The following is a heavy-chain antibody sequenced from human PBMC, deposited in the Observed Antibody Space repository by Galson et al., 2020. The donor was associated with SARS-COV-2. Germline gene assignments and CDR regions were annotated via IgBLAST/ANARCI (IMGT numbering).Heavy chain of an antibody. CDR2: ISSSSSYV. CDR3: ARAVGTAAFYYWYFDL. Sequence: GGSLRLSCAASGFIFSNYNMNWVRQAPGKGLEWVSSISSSSSYVYHADSVKGRFTISRDNARNSLYLQMNSLRAEDTAVYYCARAVGTAAFYYWYFDLWGRGTLVTVSS. CDR1: GFIFSNYN. J-gene: IGHJ2*01. V-gene: IGHV3-21*01. D-gene: IGHD6-13*01.